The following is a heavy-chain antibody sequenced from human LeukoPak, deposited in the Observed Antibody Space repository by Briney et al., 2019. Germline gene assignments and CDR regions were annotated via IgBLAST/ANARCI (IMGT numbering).Heavy chain of an antibody. V-gene: IGHV4-59*08. D-gene: IGHD3-16*01. J-gene: IGHJ5*02. Sequence: SETLSLTCTVSGDSISSHYWSWIRQPPGKGLEWIGYIHHTGSTYYNPSLQSRVTISLATSEHQFSLTLTSVTAADTAVYFYARTYDYFDPWGQGTLVTVSS. CDR2: IHHTGST. CDR3: ARTYDYFDP. CDR1: GDSISSHY.